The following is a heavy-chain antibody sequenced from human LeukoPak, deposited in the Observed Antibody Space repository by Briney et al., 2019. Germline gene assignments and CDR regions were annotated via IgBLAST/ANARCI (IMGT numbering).Heavy chain of an antibody. D-gene: IGHD1-26*01. V-gene: IGHV4-61*05. CDR2: IYYSGST. CDR1: GGSISSSSSY. Sequence: PSETLSLTCTVSGGSISSSSSYWGWIRQPPGKGLEWIGYIYYSGSTNYNPSLKSRVTISVDTSKNQFSLKLSSVTAADTAVYYCARARRTGGRVDYWGQGTLVTVSS. J-gene: IGHJ4*02. CDR3: ARARRTGGRVDY.